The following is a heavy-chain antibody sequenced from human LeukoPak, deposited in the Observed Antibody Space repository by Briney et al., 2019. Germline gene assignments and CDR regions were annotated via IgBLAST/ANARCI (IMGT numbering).Heavy chain of an antibody. J-gene: IGHJ3*02. CDR3: ARHFRREVLIGSAFDI. D-gene: IGHD1-26*01. Sequence: SETLSLTCAVSGGSISTYHWSWIRHSPGKGLEWIGYIFYGGSANYNPSLKSRLTISLDTSKNQFSLRLDSVTAADTAVYYCARHFRREVLIGSAFDIWGQGTVVTVSS. CDR2: IFYGGSA. CDR1: GGSISTYH. V-gene: IGHV4-59*08.